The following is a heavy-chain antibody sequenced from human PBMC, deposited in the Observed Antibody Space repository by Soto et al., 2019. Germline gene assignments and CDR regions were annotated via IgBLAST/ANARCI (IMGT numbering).Heavy chain of an antibody. CDR2: IIPIFGTA. J-gene: IGHJ4*02. V-gene: IGHV1-69*13. D-gene: IGHD6-19*01. CDR3: ARGRYSSGWYGSFDY. Sequence: SVKVSCKASGGTFSSYAISWVRQAPGQGLEWMGGIIPIFGTANYAQKFQGRVTITADESTSTAYMELSSLRSEDTAVYYCARGRYSSGWYGSFDYWGQGTLVTVSS. CDR1: GGTFSSYA.